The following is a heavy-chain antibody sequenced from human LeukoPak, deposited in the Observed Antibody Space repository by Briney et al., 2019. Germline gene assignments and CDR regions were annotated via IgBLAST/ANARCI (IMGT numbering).Heavy chain of an antibody. CDR2: INPNSGGT. CDR1: GYTFTGYY. Sequence: ASVKVSCKASGYTFTGYYMHWVRQAPGQGLEWMGWINPNSGGTNYAQKFQGRVTMTRDTSISTAYMELSRLRSDDTAVYYCARDQTYYYDSSGYYYASPFDIWGQGTMVTVSS. V-gene: IGHV1-2*02. J-gene: IGHJ3*02. D-gene: IGHD3-22*01. CDR3: ARDQTYYYDSSGYYYASPFDI.